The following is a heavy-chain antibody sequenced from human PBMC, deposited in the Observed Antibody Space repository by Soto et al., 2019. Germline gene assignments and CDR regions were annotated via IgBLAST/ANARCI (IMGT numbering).Heavy chain of an antibody. V-gene: IGHV1-18*01. CDR1: GYTLTSYG. CDR2: ISTYNGNT. J-gene: IGHJ4*02. Sequence: QVQLVQSGAEVKKPGASVKVSCKASGYTLTSYGIRWVREAPGQGLEWMGWISTYNGNTKYAQKLQGRVTMTTDTSTSTAYMELRSLRSDDTAVFYCAREMVRGVGSDYWGQGTLVTVSS. CDR3: AREMVRGVGSDY. D-gene: IGHD3-10*01.